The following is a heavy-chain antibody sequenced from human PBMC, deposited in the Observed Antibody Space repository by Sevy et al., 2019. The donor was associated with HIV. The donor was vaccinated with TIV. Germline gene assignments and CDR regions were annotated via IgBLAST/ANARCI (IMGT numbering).Heavy chain of an antibody. V-gene: IGHV3-15*01. CDR3: TTGGITGTIKYVY. CDR1: GFTFSNAW. J-gene: IGHJ4*02. Sequence: GGSLRLSCAASGFTFSNAWMSWVRQAPGKGLEWVGRIKSKTDGGTTDYAAPVKGRFTISRDDSKNTLYLQMNSLKTGDTAVYYCTTGGITGTIKYVYWGQGTLVTVSS. D-gene: IGHD1-7*01. CDR2: IKSKTDGGTT.